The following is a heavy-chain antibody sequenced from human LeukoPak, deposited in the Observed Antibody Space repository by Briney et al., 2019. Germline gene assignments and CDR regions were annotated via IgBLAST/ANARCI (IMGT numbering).Heavy chain of an antibody. CDR3: ARDSSGYDHYYYYYYMDV. Sequence: PSETLSLTCTVSGGSISSYYWSWIRQPPGKGLEWIGYIYYSGSTNYNPSLKSRVTISVDTSKNQFSLKLSSVTAADTAVYYCARDSSGYDHYYYYYYMDVWGKGTTVTVSS. CDR1: GGSISSYY. J-gene: IGHJ6*03. D-gene: IGHD5-12*01. V-gene: IGHV4-59*01. CDR2: IYYSGST.